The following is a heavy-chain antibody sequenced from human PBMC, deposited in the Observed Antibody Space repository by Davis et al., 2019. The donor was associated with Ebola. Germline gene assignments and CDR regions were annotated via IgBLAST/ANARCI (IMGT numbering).Heavy chain of an antibody. D-gene: IGHD6-19*01. J-gene: IGHJ6*02. Sequence: GESLKISCAASGFTFSSYSMNWVRQAPGKGLEWVSYISSSSSTIYYADSVKGRFTISRDNAKNSLYLQMNSLRDEDTAVYYCARDNLSVAGTYYYYGMDVWGQGTTVTVSS. CDR1: GFTFSSYS. V-gene: IGHV3-48*02. CDR3: ARDNLSVAGTYYYYGMDV. CDR2: ISSSSSTI.